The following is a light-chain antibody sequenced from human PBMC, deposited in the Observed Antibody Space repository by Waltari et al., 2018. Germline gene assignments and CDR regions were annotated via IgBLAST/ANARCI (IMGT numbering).Light chain of an antibody. CDR2: NAS. CDR3: QKYDFLPAT. J-gene: IGKJ1*01. CDR1: QVVGKY. V-gene: IGKV3-20*01. Sequence: IVLKQSPGTLPLSQGERATTSCRASQVVGKYLAWYQQRPGQAPRFLLYNASIRATGIPDRFSGSGFGTDFSLTISRLEPEDFAVYYCQKYDFLPATFGQGTTVEIK.